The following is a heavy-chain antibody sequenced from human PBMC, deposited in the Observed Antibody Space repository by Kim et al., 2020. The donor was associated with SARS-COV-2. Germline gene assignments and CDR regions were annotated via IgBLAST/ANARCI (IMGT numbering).Heavy chain of an antibody. CDR1: GFTFSSYG. Sequence: GGSLRLSCAASGFTFSSYGMHWVRQAPGKGLEWVAVIWYDGSNKYYAVSVKGRFTISRDNSKNTLYLQMNSLRAEDTAVYYCARDLPYYYGSGSYSPFDYWGQGTLVTVSS. J-gene: IGHJ4*02. V-gene: IGHV3-33*01. CDR2: IWYDGSNK. CDR3: ARDLPYYYGSGSYSPFDY. D-gene: IGHD3-10*01.